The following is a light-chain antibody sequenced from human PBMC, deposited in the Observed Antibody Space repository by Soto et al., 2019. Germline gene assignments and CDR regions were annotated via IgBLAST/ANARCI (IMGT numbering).Light chain of an antibody. CDR1: SSDVGGYNY. Sequence: QSALTQPASVSGSPGQSITISCTGTSSDVGGYNYVSWYQQHPGIAPKLLIYGVTHRPSGVSPRFSGSKSGNTASLTISGIQAEDEADYHCSSYTSSSTLLYLFGTGTKVTVL. V-gene: IGLV2-14*01. J-gene: IGLJ1*01. CDR2: GVT. CDR3: SSYTSSSTLLYL.